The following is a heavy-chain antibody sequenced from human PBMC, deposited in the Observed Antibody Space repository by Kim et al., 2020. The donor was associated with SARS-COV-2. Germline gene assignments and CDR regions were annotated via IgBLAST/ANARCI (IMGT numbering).Heavy chain of an antibody. CDR2: ISYDGSNK. CDR1: GFTFSSYG. J-gene: IGHJ4*02. Sequence: GGSLRLSCAASGFTFSSYGMHWVRQAPGKGLEWVAVISYDGSNKYYADSVKGRFTISRDNSKNTLYLQMNSLRAEDTAVYYCAKGMESWDSSAPPGYWGQGTLVTVSS. D-gene: IGHD6-19*01. V-gene: IGHV3-30*18. CDR3: AKGMESWDSSAPPGY.